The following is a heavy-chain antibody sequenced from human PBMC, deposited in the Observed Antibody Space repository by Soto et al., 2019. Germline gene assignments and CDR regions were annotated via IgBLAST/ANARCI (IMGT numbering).Heavy chain of an antibody. J-gene: IGHJ6*02. V-gene: IGHV3-23*01. CDR3: AKDLSSIAVAGSMDV. Sequence: GGSLRLSCAASGFTFSSYAMSWVRQAPGKGLERVSAISGSGGSTYYADSVKGRFTISRDNSKNTLYLQMNSLRAEDMAVYYCAKDLSSIAVAGSMDVWGQGTTVTVSS. D-gene: IGHD6-19*01. CDR2: ISGSGGST. CDR1: GFTFSSYA.